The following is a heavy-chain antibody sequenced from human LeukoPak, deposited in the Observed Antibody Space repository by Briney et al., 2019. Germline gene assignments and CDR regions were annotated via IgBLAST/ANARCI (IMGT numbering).Heavy chain of an antibody. D-gene: IGHD6-19*01. Sequence: ASVTLSFKASGYTFTSYGISWGRQAPGQGLERKGWISAYNGNTNYSQKLQGRVTMTTDTSTTTAYLELRSLRSDDTAVYYCARDSSGRRDAFDIWGQGTMVTVSS. J-gene: IGHJ3*02. V-gene: IGHV1-18*01. CDR3: ARDSSGRRDAFDI. CDR1: GYTFTSYG. CDR2: ISAYNGNT.